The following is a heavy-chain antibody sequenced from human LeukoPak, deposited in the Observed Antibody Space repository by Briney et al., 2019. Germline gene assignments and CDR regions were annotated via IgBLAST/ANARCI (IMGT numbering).Heavy chain of an antibody. CDR2: ISSSSSYI. CDR3: ARVQESGSYAYFDY. J-gene: IGHJ4*02. CDR1: GFTFSSYS. D-gene: IGHD1-26*01. Sequence: GGSLRLSCAASGFTFSSYSMNWVRQAPGKGLEWVSSISSSSSYIYYADSVKGRFTISRDNAKNSLYLQMNSLRAEDTAVYYCARVQESGSYAYFDYWGQGTLVTVSS. V-gene: IGHV3-21*01.